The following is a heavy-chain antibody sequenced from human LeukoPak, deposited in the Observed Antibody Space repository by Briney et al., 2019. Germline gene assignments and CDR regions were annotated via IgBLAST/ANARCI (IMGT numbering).Heavy chain of an antibody. D-gene: IGHD4-17*01. V-gene: IGHV4-34*01. CDR1: GGSFSGYY. J-gene: IGHJ4*02. Sequence: SETLSLTCAVYGGSFSGYYWSWIRQPPGKGLEWIGEINHSGSTNYNPSLKSRVTISVDTSKNQFSLKLSSVTAADTAVYYCAKGTMTTVTYYFDYWGQGTLVTVSS. CDR3: AKGTMTTVTYYFDY. CDR2: INHSGST.